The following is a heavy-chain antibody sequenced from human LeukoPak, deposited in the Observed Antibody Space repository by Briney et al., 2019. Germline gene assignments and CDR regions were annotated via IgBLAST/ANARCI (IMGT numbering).Heavy chain of an antibody. CDR2: IIPIFGTA. Sequence: ASVKVSCKASGGTFSSYAISWVRQAPGQGLEWMGGIIPIFGTANYAQKFQGRVTITADESTSAAYMELSSLRSEDTAVYYCAREGPGITHDYWGQGTLVTVSS. CDR1: GGTFSSYA. J-gene: IGHJ4*02. V-gene: IGHV1-69*13. D-gene: IGHD3-10*01. CDR3: AREGPGITHDY.